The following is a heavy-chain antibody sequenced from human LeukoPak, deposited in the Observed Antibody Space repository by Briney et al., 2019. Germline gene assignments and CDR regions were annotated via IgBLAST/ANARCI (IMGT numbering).Heavy chain of an antibody. J-gene: IGHJ4*02. CDR1: GGSFGGYY. D-gene: IGHD7-27*01. Sequence: SETLSLTCAVYGGSFGGYYWSWIRQPPGKGLEWIGEINHSGSTNYNPSLRSRVTISVDTSKNQFSLKLSSVTAADTAVYYCARGVWAPFDSWGQGTLVSVSS. CDR3: ARGVWAPFDS. V-gene: IGHV4-34*01. CDR2: INHSGST.